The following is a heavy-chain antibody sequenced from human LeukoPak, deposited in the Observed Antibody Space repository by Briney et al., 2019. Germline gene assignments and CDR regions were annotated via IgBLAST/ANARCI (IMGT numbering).Heavy chain of an antibody. Sequence: GGSLRLSCAASGFTFSTYEMTWVRQSPGKGLEWVSYISSSGSTIYYADSVKGRFTISRDNARNSLYLQMNSLRAEDTAVYYCARDNYDSSGPYYFDYWGRGTLVTVSS. J-gene: IGHJ4*02. D-gene: IGHD3-22*01. CDR3: ARDNYDSSGPYYFDY. CDR1: GFTFSTYE. V-gene: IGHV3-48*03. CDR2: ISSSGSTI.